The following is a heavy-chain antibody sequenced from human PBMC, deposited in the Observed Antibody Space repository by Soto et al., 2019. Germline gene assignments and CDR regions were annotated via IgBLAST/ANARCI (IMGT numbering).Heavy chain of an antibody. CDR2: IIPIFGTA. CDR1: GGTFSSYA. V-gene: IGHV1-69*13. J-gene: IGHJ6*02. Sequence: GVSVKVSCKASGGTFSSYALSWVRQAPGQGLEWMGGIIPIFGTANYAQKFQGRVTITADESTSTAYMELSSLGSEDTAVYYCARDPKVAARPCGTDVSAQGTTVTGSS. D-gene: IGHD6-6*01. CDR3: ARDPKVAARPCGTDV.